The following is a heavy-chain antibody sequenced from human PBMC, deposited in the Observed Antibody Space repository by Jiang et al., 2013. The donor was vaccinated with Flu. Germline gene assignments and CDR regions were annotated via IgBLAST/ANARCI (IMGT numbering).Heavy chain of an antibody. V-gene: IGHV4-59*08. J-gene: IGHJ4*02. CDR3: AAAGSVWFRTFDY. Sequence: IADIHHSGRTNYNPSLKSRVTISVDTSKSQFSLRLRSVTAADTAVYYCAAAGSVWFRTFDYWGQGNLVTVSS. D-gene: IGHD6-19*01. CDR2: IHHSGRT.